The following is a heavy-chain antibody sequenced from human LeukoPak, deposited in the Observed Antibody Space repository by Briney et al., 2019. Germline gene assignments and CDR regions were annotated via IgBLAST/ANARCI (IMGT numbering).Heavy chain of an antibody. CDR3: ARGYYYDSSGYYYV. V-gene: IGHV1-2*06. D-gene: IGHD3-22*01. CDR1: GYTFTGYY. J-gene: IGHJ4*02. CDR2: INPNSGGT. Sequence: ASVKVSCKASGYTFTGYYMHWVRQAPGQGLEWMGRINPNSGGTHYAQKFQGRVTTTRDSSISTAYMELSRLRSDDTAVYYCARGYYYDSSGYYYVWGQGTLVTVSS.